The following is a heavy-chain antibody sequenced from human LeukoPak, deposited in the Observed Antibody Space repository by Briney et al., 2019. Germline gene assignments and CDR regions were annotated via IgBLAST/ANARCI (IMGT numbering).Heavy chain of an antibody. J-gene: IGHJ4*02. CDR2: IYYSAST. Sequence: SETLSLTCTVSGGSISSYYWSWIRQPPGKGLEWIGYIYYSASTNYNPSLKSRVTISVDTSKNQFSLKLSSVTAADTAVYYCARVSYGDYEYYFDYWGQGTLVTVSS. D-gene: IGHD4-17*01. CDR1: GGSISSYY. V-gene: IGHV4-59*01. CDR3: ARVSYGDYEYYFDY.